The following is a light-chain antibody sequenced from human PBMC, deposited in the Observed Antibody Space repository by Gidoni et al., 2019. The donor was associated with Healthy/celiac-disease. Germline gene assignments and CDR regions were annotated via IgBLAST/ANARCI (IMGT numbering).Light chain of an antibody. CDR1: SSDGGGYND. J-gene: IGLJ2*01. CDR3: SSYAGSNNSI. Sequence: QSALTQPPSASGSPGQSVTISCTGTSSDGGGYNDVSWYQQHPGKAPKLMIYEVSKRPSGVPDRFSGSKSGNTASLTVSGLQAEDEADYYCSSYAGSNNSIFGGGTKLTVL. V-gene: IGLV2-8*01. CDR2: EVS.